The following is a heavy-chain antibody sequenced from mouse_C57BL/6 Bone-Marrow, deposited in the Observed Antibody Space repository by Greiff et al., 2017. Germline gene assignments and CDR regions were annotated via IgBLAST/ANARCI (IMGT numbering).Heavy chain of an antibody. CDR3: ELRERYFDV. D-gene: IGHD1-1*01. V-gene: IGHV5-17*01. J-gene: IGHJ2*01. CDR2: ISSGSSNL. Sequence: EVQVVEPGGGLVKPGGSLKLSCAASGFTFSDYGMHWVRQAPEKGLEWVAYISSGSSNLYYADKVKGRFTISRDNAKNTLFLQMTSLGSEDTAIYYYELRERYFDVWGKGTTLTVSS. CDR1: GFTFSDYG.